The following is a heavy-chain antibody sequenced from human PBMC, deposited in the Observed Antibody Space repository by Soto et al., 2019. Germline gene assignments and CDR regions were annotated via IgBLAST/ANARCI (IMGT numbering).Heavy chain of an antibody. CDR2: ITWDGYSI. D-gene: IGHD3-3*01. V-gene: IGHV3-9*01. Sequence: GGSLRLSCVASGFAFDDHVMHWVRQVPGKGLEWVGHITWDGYSIGYGGSVRGRFTISRDNAKDTLYLQMNSLRPEDTALYYCARSWSGSTSGRVDVWGQGTTVTVSS. CDR1: GFAFDDHV. J-gene: IGHJ6*02. CDR3: ARSWSGSTSGRVDV.